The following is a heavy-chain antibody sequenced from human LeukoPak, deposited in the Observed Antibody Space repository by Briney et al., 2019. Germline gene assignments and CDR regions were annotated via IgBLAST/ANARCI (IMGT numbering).Heavy chain of an antibody. V-gene: IGHV3-48*01. Sequence: PGGSLRLSCAASGFTFSSYSMNWVRQAPGKGLEWVSYISSSSSTIYYADSVKGRFTISRDNAKNSLYLQMNSLRAEDTAVYYCARILPSDYWGQGTLVTVSS. CDR1: GFTFSSYS. D-gene: IGHD1-26*01. J-gene: IGHJ4*02. CDR2: ISSSSSTI. CDR3: ARILPSDY.